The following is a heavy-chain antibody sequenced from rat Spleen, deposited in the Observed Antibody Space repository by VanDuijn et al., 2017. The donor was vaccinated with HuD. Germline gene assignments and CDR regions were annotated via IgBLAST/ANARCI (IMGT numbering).Heavy chain of an antibody. J-gene: IGHJ2*01. CDR3: ARHWNDDYFDY. V-gene: IGHV5-22*01. Sequence: EVQLVESGGGLVQPGRSLKLSCAASGFTFSDYYMAWVRQAPKKGLEWVASISYEGSSSSYGDSVKGRFTISSDDAKSTLYLQMNSLRSEDTSTYYCARHWNDDYFDYWGQGVMVTVSS. CDR2: ISYEGSSS. CDR1: GFTFSDYY.